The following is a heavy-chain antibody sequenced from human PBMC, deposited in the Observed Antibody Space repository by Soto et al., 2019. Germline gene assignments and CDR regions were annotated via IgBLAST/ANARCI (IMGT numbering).Heavy chain of an antibody. CDR3: ANDRRAGGNYAFDSDF. V-gene: IGHV3-23*01. J-gene: IGHJ4*02. CDR1: GFTFSSYG. Sequence: EVQLLESGGGLVQPGGSLRLSCAASGFTFSSYGMTWVRQAPGKGLEWVSFSSATGAGTYYADSVKGRFTIARDNSKNTLYLQMTSLRADDTAVYYCANDRRAGGNYAFDSDFWGQGALVIVSS. CDR2: SSATGAGT. D-gene: IGHD3-16*01.